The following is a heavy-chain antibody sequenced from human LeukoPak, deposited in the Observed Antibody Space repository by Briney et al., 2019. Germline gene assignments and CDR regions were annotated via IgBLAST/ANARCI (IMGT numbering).Heavy chain of an antibody. CDR1: GFTFSSYA. CDR2: ISGSGGST. V-gene: IGHV3-23*01. CDR3: ASLGWLPFDY. Sequence: GGSLRLSCAASGFTFSSYAMSWVRQAPGKGLEWVSAISGSGGSTYYADSVKGRFTISRDNAKNSLYLQMNSLRAEDTAVYYCASLGWLPFDYWGQGTLVTVSS. J-gene: IGHJ4*02. D-gene: IGHD5-12*01.